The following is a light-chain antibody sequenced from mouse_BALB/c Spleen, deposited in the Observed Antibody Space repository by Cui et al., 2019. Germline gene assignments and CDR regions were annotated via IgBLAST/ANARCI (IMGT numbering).Light chain of an antibody. CDR3: QHHYGTPP. J-gene: IGKJ2*01. CDR2: NAK. CDR1: ENICSY. V-gene: IGKV12-44*01. Sequence: DIQMTQPPASLSASVGETVTIICRASENICSYLAWYQQKQGKSPQLLVYNAKTLAEGVPSRFSGSGSGTQFSLKINSLQPEDFGSYYCQHHYGTPPFGGGTKLEIK.